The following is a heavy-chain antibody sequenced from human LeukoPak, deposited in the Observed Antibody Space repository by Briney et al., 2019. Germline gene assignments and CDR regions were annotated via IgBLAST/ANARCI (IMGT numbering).Heavy chain of an antibody. CDR3: ARLTNWFDP. J-gene: IGHJ5*02. CDR2: IYYSGST. V-gene: IGHV4-59*01. Sequence: SETLSLTCTVSGGSISSYYWSWIRQPPGKGLEWIGYIYYSGSTNYNPSLKSRVTISVDTPKNQFSLKLSSVTAADTAVYYCARLTNWFDPWGQGTLVTVSS. CDR1: GGSISSYY.